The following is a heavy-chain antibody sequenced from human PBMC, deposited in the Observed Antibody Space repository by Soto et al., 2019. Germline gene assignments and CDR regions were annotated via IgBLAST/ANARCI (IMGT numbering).Heavy chain of an antibody. CDR1: GFTFSSYA. V-gene: IGHV3-30-3*01. D-gene: IGHD6-6*01. CDR3: ARDRYSSSLDPLDY. CDR2: ISYDGSNK. Sequence: GGSLRLSCAASGFTFSSYAMHWVRQAPGKGLEWVAVISYDGSNKYYADSVKGRFTISRDNSKNTLYLQMNSLRAEDTAVYYCARDRYSSSLDPLDYWGQGTLVTVSS. J-gene: IGHJ4*02.